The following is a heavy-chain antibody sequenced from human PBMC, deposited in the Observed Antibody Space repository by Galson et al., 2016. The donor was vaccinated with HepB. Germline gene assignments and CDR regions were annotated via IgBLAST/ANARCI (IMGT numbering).Heavy chain of an antibody. CDR1: GYRFSDYF. V-gene: IGHV1-2*02. Sequence: SVKVSCKASGYRFSDYFVHWVRQVPXQGLXXMGWINPKNGGTSYSEKFQGRVTITRDTSLRTAFMELTSLKSDDTAVYYCGRRVGLQRRGGDYWGQGTPGTVSS. D-gene: IGHD3-10*01. CDR3: GRRVGLQRRGGDY. CDR2: INPKNGGT. J-gene: IGHJ4*02.